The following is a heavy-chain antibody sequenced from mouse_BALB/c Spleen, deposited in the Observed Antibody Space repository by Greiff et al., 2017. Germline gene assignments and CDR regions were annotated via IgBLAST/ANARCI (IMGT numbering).Heavy chain of an antibody. D-gene: IGHD2-4*01. CDR2: IYPGNSDT. J-gene: IGHJ3*01. CDR3: TRGGGYDYDRAWFAY. V-gene: IGHV1-5*01. CDR1: GYTFTSYW. Sequence: VQLKQSGTVLARPGASVKMSCKASGYTFTSYWMHWVKQRPGQGLEWIGAIYPGNSDTSYNQKFKGKAKLTAVTSTSTAYMELSSLTNEDSAVYYCTRGGGYDYDRAWFAYWGQGTLVTVSA.